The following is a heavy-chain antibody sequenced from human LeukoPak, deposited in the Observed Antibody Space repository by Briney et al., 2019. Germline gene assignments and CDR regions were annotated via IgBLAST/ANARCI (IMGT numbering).Heavy chain of an antibody. V-gene: IGHV3-30*18. CDR3: AKVFQRFTYYYGMDV. D-gene: IGHD2-21*01. Sequence: GRSRRLSCAGSGFTFSNYGMHWVRQAPGKGLEWVAVISYDGINKYYADSVKGRFTISRDNSKNTLYLQMNSLRAEDTAVYYCAKVFQRFTYYYGMDVWGQGTTVTVSS. CDR2: ISYDGINK. J-gene: IGHJ6*02. CDR1: GFTFSNYG.